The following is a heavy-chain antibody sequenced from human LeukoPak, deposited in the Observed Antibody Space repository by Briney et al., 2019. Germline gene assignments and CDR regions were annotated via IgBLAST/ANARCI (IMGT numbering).Heavy chain of an antibody. J-gene: IGHJ4*02. V-gene: IGHV3-30*02. Sequence: GGSLRLSCAASGFIFNNYGMYWVRQAPGKGLEWVAFIRSDGGIKYYADSVKGRFTISRDNSKNTLYLQVNSLRAEDTAVYFCAKDVPAAYFDYWGQGTLVTVSS. D-gene: IGHD2-2*01. CDR2: IRSDGGIK. CDR1: GFIFNNYG. CDR3: AKDVPAAYFDY.